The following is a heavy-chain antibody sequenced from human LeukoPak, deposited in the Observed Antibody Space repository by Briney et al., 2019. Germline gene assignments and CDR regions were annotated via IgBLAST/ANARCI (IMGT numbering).Heavy chain of an antibody. D-gene: IGHD2-8*01. V-gene: IGHV4-39*06. Sequence: KASETLSLTCTVSGGSISSSSYYWSWIRRPPGKGLEWIGEINHSGSTNYNPSLKSRVTISVDTSKNQFPLKLSSVTAADTAVYYCARGFSLTNGDWFDPWGQGTLVTVSS. CDR2: INHSGST. CDR3: ARGFSLTNGDWFDP. CDR1: GGSISSSSYY. J-gene: IGHJ5*02.